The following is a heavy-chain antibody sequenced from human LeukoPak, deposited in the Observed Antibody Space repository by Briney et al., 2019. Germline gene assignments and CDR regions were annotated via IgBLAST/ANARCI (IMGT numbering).Heavy chain of an antibody. CDR1: GGSISSSSYY. CDR2: IYYSGNT. V-gene: IGHV4-39*07. D-gene: IGHD3-10*01. J-gene: IGHJ5*02. Sequence: SETLSLTCTVSGGSISSSSYYWAWIRQPPGKGLEWIGSIYYSGNTYYKSSLKSRVTIAVDTSKNQFSLKLSSVTAADTAVYYCARGRGYGSGSYYNHWGQGTLVTVSS. CDR3: ARGRGYGSGSYYNH.